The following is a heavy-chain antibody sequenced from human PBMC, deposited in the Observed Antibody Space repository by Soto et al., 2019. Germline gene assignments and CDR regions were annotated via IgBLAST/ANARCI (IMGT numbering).Heavy chain of an antibody. CDR2: ISVYNGHT. CDR3: ARCDFGDYVPPLDP. CDR1: GYTFSSYG. D-gene: IGHD4-17*01. V-gene: IGHV1-18*01. Sequence: QVHLMQSGAEVKSPGASVRVSCKASGYTFSSYGVSWVRQAPGQGLEFMGWISVYNGHTNYAQKFQCRVTMTTDTSTSTAYMELRSLRSADTDVYFCARCDFGDYVPPLDPWGQGTLVTVSA. J-gene: IGHJ5*02.